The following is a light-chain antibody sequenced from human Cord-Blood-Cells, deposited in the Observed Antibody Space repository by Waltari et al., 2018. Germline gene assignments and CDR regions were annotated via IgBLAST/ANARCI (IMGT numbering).Light chain of an antibody. CDR3: QSYDSSLSGYV. Sequence: QSVLTQPPSVSGAPGQRVTISCTGSSSNIVAGHDVHWYQQLPGTAPKLLIYGNSNRPSGVPDRFSGSKSGTSASLAITGLQAEDEADYYCQSYDSSLSGYVFGTGTKVTVL. CDR1: SSNIVAGHD. CDR2: GNS. J-gene: IGLJ1*01. V-gene: IGLV1-40*01.